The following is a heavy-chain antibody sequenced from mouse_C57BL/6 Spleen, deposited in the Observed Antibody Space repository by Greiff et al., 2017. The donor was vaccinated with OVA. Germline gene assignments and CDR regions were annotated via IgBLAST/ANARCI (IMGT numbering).Heavy chain of an antibody. V-gene: IGHV1-15*01. CDR1: GYTFTDYE. CDR2: IDPETGGT. Sequence: VKLVESGAELVRPGASVTLSCKASGYTFTDYEMHWVKQTPVHGLEWIGAIDPETGGTAYNQKFKGKAILTADKSSSTAYMELRSLTSEDSAVYYCTTIYYGNYDYWGQGTTLTVSS. CDR3: TTIYYGNYDY. J-gene: IGHJ2*01. D-gene: IGHD2-1*01.